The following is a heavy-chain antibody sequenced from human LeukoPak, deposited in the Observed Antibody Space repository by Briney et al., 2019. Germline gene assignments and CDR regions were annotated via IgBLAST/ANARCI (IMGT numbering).Heavy chain of an antibody. CDR2: ISYDGSNK. CDR3: ARDYFQYYRLDV. Sequence: PGGSLRLSCAASGFTFSTYGMHWVRQAPGRGLEWVAVISYDGSNKYYPDSVKGRFTISRDNSKNTLYLQMNSLRAEDTAIYYCARDYFQYYRLDVWGQGTTVTVSS. J-gene: IGHJ6*02. V-gene: IGHV3-30*03. CDR1: GFTFSTYG. D-gene: IGHD2/OR15-2a*01.